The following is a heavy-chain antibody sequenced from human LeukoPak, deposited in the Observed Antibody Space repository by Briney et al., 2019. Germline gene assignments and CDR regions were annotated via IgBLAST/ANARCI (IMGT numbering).Heavy chain of an antibody. CDR1: GFTFRDYG. CDR3: ARSGVGYCTNGVCFVDY. V-gene: IGHV3-20*04. D-gene: IGHD2-8*01. Sequence: GGSLRLSCAASGFTFRDYGMNWVRQVPGKGLEWVAGINWIGGSTGYADSVKGRFTISRDNAKNFLYLQMNSLRAEDTALYYCARSGVGYCTNGVCFVDYWGQGTLVTVSS. CDR2: INWIGGST. J-gene: IGHJ4*02.